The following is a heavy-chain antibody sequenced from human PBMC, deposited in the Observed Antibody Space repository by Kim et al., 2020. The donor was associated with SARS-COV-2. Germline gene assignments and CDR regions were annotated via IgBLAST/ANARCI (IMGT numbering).Heavy chain of an antibody. Sequence: SETLSLTCTVSGGSISSYYWSWIRQPAGKGLEWIGRIYTSGSTNYNPSLKSRVTMSVDTSKNQFSLKLSSVTAADTAGYYCARGPYEGLRYFDVVYYYYGMAVWGQGATVTVSS. J-gene: IGHJ6*02. CDR3: ARGPYEGLRYFDVVYYYYGMAV. D-gene: IGHD3-9*01. CDR1: GGSISSYY. V-gene: IGHV4-4*07. CDR2: IYTSGST.